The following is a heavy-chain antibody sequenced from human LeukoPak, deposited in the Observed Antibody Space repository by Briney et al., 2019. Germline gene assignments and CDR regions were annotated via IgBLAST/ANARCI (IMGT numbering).Heavy chain of an antibody. J-gene: IGHJ6*03. CDR2: ISSSGSTI. CDR1: GFTVSSNS. CDR3: ARDPRGVGYRPQYYYYYYMDV. D-gene: IGHD5-24*01. Sequence: GGSLRLSCTVSGFTVSSNSMSWVRQAPGKGLEWVSYISSSGSTIYYADSVKGRFTISRDNAKNSLYLQMNSLRAEDTAVYYCARDPRGVGYRPQYYYYYYMDVWGKGTTVTVSS. V-gene: IGHV3-48*04.